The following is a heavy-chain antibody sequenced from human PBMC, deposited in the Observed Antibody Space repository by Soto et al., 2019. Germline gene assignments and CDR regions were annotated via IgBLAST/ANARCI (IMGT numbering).Heavy chain of an antibody. D-gene: IGHD3-22*01. Sequence: GRSLRLSCAASGFTFSNYDMHWVRQAPGKGLEWVALISYDETNKYYRDSVRGRFTISRDISKNTLYLQMNSLRPEDTAVYYCGISSGYYTALDYWGQGTLVTVSS. CDR1: GFTFSNYD. V-gene: IGHV3-30*03. CDR3: GISSGYYTALDY. J-gene: IGHJ4*02. CDR2: ISYDETNK.